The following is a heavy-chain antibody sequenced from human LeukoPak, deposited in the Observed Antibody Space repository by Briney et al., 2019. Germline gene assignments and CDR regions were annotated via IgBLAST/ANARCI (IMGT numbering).Heavy chain of an antibody. D-gene: IGHD6-25*01. CDR2: ISFDGSDT. V-gene: IGHV3-30*07. Sequence: GGPLRLSCVASGFNFRTYALHWVRQAPGKGLEWVTVISFDGSDTQYADSVKGRFTISRDNSKNTLYLQMNSLRAEDTAVYYCAKDQRRQGAYYFDYWGQGTLVTVSS. J-gene: IGHJ4*02. CDR3: AKDQRRQGAYYFDY. CDR1: GFNFRTYA.